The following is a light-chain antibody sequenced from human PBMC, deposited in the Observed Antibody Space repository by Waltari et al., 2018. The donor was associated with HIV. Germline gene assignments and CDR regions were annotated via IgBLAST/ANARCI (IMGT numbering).Light chain of an antibody. V-gene: IGLV2-14*03. CDR3: SSYTTSSTKGV. CDR1: SSDVGYYNY. Sequence: SVLPHPSSVSASPQPSITISSTATSSDVGYYNYASWYQQQPGSAPKLMIYDVSNRPAGGSNRFSGSKSGNTASLTISGLQAEDEADYYCSSYTTSSTKGVFGGGTKLTVL. J-gene: IGLJ3*02. CDR2: DVS.